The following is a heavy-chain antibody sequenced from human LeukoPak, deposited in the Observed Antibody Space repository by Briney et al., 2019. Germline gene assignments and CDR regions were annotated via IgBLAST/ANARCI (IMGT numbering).Heavy chain of an antibody. J-gene: IGHJ3*02. CDR3: ARRGEAPGAFDI. CDR1: GYTFTSYD. D-gene: IGHD3-10*01. CDR2: MNPNSGNT. V-gene: IGHV1-8*03. Sequence: ASVKVSCKASGYTFTSYDINWVRHATGQGLEWMGWMNPNSGNTGYAKKFQGRITITRNTSINTAYMQLSSLRSEDTAVYYCARRGEAPGAFDIWGQGTMVTVSS.